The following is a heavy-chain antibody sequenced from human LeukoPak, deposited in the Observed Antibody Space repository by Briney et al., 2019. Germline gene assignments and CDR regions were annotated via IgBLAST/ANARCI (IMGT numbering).Heavy chain of an antibody. CDR2: IWYDGQTK. CDR3: AREWGRIAVAGGPGY. D-gene: IGHD6-19*01. Sequence: SLRLSCEASGFIFSNYAMHWVRQAPGKGLQWVALIWYDGQTKFYGDSVKGRFTISRDNSGSTLFLHMSSLRVEDTAVYYCAREWGRIAVAGGPGYWGQGALVTVSS. CDR1: GFIFSNYA. V-gene: IGHV3-33*01. J-gene: IGHJ4*02.